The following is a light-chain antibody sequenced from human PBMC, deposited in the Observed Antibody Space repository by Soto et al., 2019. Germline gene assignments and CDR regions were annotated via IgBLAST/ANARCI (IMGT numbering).Light chain of an antibody. Sequence: IGMTQSPATLSVSPGERATLSCRASQTIYSNVAWYQQRPGQPPRLLIYRASSRATGIPARFSGSGSGTEFTLTISSLQSEDFAVYYCQQRSNWPITFGQGTRLEIK. CDR1: QTIYSN. CDR3: QQRSNWPIT. V-gene: IGKV3D-15*01. CDR2: RAS. J-gene: IGKJ5*01.